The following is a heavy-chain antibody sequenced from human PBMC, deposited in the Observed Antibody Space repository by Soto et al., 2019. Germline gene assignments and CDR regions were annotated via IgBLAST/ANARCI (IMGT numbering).Heavy chain of an antibody. Sequence: QVPLEQSGAEVKKPGASVKVSCKTSGYTFTSYTLHWVRQAPGQGLEWMGWINAGNGREKYSQRFQDRVSLSTDKPATPANWELRGPRPKDTELFFWGGGGGGVGEASFDSWGQGTLVTVSS. D-gene: IGHD3-16*01. CDR3: GGGGGGVGEASFDS. J-gene: IGHJ4*02. V-gene: IGHV1-3*01. CDR2: INAGNGRE. CDR1: GYTFTSYT.